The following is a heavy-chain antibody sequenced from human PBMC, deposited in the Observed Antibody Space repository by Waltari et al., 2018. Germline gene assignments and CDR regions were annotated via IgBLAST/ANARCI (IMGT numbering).Heavy chain of an antibody. J-gene: IGHJ6*03. CDR1: GFTFSSYS. CDR3: AREGYYYDSSGYYYDYYYYYMDV. CDR2: ISSSSSTI. D-gene: IGHD3-22*01. V-gene: IGHV3-48*04. Sequence: EVQLVESGGGLVQPGGSLRLSCAASGFTFSSYSMNWVRQAPGKGLEWVSYISSSSSTIYYADSVKGRFTIARDNAKNSLYLQMNSRRAEDTAVYYCAREGYYYDSSGYYYDYYYYYMDVWGKGTTVTVSS.